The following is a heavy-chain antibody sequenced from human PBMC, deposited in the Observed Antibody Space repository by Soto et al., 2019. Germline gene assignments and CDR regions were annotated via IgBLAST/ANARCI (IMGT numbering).Heavy chain of an antibody. CDR3: ARGQLVWYGDLTPYHRDMDV. J-gene: IGHJ6*02. CDR1: GGSFDDFY. D-gene: IGHD3-10*01. CDR2: ISHDGGT. V-gene: IGHV4-34*02. Sequence: QVQLQQRGAGLLRPSETLSLTCAFYGGSFDDFYWSWVRQSPGKGLEWVGEISHDGGTNSSPSLASRVSISVDTSKNQFSLHLRSVTAADTGLYYCARGQLVWYGDLTPYHRDMDVWGQGTTVTVSS.